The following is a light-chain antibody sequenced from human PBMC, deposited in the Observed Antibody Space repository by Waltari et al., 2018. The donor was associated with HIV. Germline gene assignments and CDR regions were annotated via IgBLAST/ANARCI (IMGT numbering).Light chain of an antibody. CDR1: QSLLNSNGFNY. CDR2: LGS. V-gene: IGKV2-28*01. Sequence: DIVMTQSPLSLPVTSGEPASISCRSSQSLLNSNGFNYLDWYLQKPGQSPQLLIYLGSNRASGVPDRFSGSGSGTDFTLKSSRVEAEDVGVYDCMQALQTPLITFGQGTRLEIK. CDR3: MQALQTPLIT. J-gene: IGKJ5*01.